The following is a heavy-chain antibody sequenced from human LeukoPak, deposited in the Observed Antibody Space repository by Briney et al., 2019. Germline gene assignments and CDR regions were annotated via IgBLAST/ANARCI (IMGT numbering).Heavy chain of an antibody. CDR3: AKDQVGATVGALGY. CDR2: IRYDGSNK. CDR1: GFTFSRYG. D-gene: IGHD1-26*01. J-gene: IGHJ4*02. V-gene: IGHV3-30*02. Sequence: TGGSLRLSCAASGFTFSRYGMHWVRQAPGKGLEWVAFIRYDGSNKYYADSVKGRFTISRDNSKNTLYLQMNSLRAEDTAVYYCAKDQVGATVGALGYWGQGTLVTVSS.